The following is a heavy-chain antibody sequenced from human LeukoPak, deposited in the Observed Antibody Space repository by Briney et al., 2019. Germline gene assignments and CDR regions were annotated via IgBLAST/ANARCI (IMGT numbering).Heavy chain of an antibody. CDR3: ARDLDGVGVFDY. Sequence: SGTLSLTCAVSGGSISSSNWWNWVRQPPGKGLEWIGEIYHSGNTNYNPSLKSRVTISVDKSKNQFSLRLSSVTAADTAVYYCARDLDGVGVFDYWGQGTLVTVSS. CDR2: IYHSGNT. CDR1: GGSISSSNW. D-gene: IGHD2-8*01. J-gene: IGHJ4*02. V-gene: IGHV4-4*02.